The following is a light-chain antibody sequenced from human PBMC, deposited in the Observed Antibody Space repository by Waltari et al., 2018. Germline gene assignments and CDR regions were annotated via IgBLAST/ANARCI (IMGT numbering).Light chain of an antibody. V-gene: IGLV1-44*01. CDR1: RSNIGTNT. J-gene: IGLJ3*02. CDR2: RNN. CDR3: ASWDDSLNGPV. Sequence: QSVLTQPPSASGTPGQRVTISCSGSRSNIGTNTVNWYQHLPGAAPKVLIYRNNQRPSGVPDRFSGSKSVTSASLAISGLQSEDEAAYFCASWDDSLNGPVFGGGTTLTVL.